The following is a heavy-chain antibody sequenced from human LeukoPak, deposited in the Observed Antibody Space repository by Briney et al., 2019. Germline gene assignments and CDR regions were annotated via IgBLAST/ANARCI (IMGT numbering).Heavy chain of an antibody. Sequence: GGSLRLSCAVSGFTFSNYVMSWVRQAPGKGLEWVASISGGGYSTHYADSVKGRFTISRDNSKNMVYLQMDSLRAEDTALYYCARDSGWLRYHDWGQGALVTVSS. CDR2: ISGGGYST. V-gene: IGHV3-23*01. D-gene: IGHD5-12*01. CDR1: GFTFSNYV. CDR3: ARDSGWLRYHD. J-gene: IGHJ4*02.